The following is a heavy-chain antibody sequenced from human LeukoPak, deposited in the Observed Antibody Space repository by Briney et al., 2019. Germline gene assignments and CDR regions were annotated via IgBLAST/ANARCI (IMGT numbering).Heavy chain of an antibody. J-gene: IGHJ6*02. CDR1: GFTFSSSA. Sequence: GGSLRLPCAASGFTFSSSAMHWVRQAPGKGLEYVSAISSNGGSTYYANSVKGRFTISRDNSKNTLYLQMGSLRAEDMAVYYCARSSSKNYYYYAMDVWGQGTTVTVSS. V-gene: IGHV3-64*01. CDR2: ISSNGGST. CDR3: ARSSSKNYYYYAMDV.